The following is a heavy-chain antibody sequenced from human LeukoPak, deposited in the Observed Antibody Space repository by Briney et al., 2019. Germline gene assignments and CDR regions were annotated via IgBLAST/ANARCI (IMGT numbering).Heavy chain of an antibody. Sequence: GGSLRLSCAASGFTFSDYYMSWIRQAPGKGLEWVSYISSSGSTIYYADSVKGRFTISRDNAKNSLYLQMNSLRAEDTAVYYCARMHYDSSGYYSWEYYFDYWGPGNPGHRLL. CDR1: GFTFSDYY. J-gene: IGHJ4*02. CDR3: ARMHYDSSGYYSWEYYFDY. V-gene: IGHV3-11*01. CDR2: ISSSGSTI. D-gene: IGHD3-22*01.